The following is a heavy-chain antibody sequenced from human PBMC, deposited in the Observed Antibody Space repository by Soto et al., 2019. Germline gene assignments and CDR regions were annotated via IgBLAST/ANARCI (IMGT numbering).Heavy chain of an antibody. CDR1: GFTFVSYG. Sequence: WGSLRLSCAASGFTFVSYGIHCVRHSPFKWREWVAVISYDGSNKYYADSVKGRFTISRDNSKNTLYLQMNSLRAEDTAVYYCAKDRVGDYSNYDGAYFDYWGQGTLVTVSS. D-gene: IGHD4-4*01. CDR2: ISYDGSNK. CDR3: AKDRVGDYSNYDGAYFDY. V-gene: IGHV3-30*18. J-gene: IGHJ4*02.